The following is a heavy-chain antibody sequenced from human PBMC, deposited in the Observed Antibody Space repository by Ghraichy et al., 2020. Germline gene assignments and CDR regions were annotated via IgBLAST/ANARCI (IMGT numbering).Heavy chain of an antibody. Sequence: GESLKISCAASGFTFSNYWMYWVRQAPGEGLVWVSYIKSDGSSTSYADSVKGRFTTSRDNAKNKLYLQMSSLRIEDTAVYYCARDFNYGDPSYWGQGTLVTVSS. V-gene: IGHV3-74*01. CDR2: IKSDGSST. J-gene: IGHJ4*02. CDR1: GFTFSNYW. CDR3: ARDFNYGDPSY. D-gene: IGHD4-17*01.